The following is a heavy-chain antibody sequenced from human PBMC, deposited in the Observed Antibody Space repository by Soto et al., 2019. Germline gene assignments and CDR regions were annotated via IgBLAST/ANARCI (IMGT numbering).Heavy chain of an antibody. D-gene: IGHD2-2*01. CDR2: FHPSGST. J-gene: IGHJ4*02. V-gene: IGHV4-34*02. CDR1: DGSLSDNY. Sequence: QVHLQQWGAGLLKPSETLSLTCAVYDGSLSDNYYTWTRQSPGKGLEWIGEFHPSGSTFYNPSLQTRVTLSQLTSQKHFSLNVISVTGADTGEYCCSTGCDAYKGGRTRGQGTLVTVSS. CDR3: STGCDAYKGGRT.